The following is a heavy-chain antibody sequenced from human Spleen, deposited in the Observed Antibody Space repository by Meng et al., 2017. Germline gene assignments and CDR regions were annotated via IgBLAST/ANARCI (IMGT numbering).Heavy chain of an antibody. CDR1: GFSFSNSW. V-gene: IGHV3-74*01. CDR2: INSDSIST. J-gene: IGHJ4*02. D-gene: IGHD6-19*01. Sequence: GESLKISCAASGFSFSNSWMHWVRQAPGKGLVWVSRINSDSISTSYADFVKGRFTISRDNAKNSLYLQMDSLRAEDTAVYYCAKDWGWLVRPSFFDYWGQGTLVTVSS. CDR3: AKDWGWLVRPSFFDY.